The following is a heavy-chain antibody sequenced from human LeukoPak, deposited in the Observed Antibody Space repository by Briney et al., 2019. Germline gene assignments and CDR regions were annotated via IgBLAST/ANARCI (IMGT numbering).Heavy chain of an antibody. V-gene: IGHV3-21*01. Sequence: GGSLRLSCEASGFTFTTYSMTWVRQAPGKGLEWVSIISSGSSAIFSADALKGRFTISRDDAKNLLYLDMNSLRAEDTAVYHCAKDRCSNGVGCYYYYMDVWGKGTTVTISS. CDR3: AKDRCSNGVGCYYYYMDV. D-gene: IGHD2-8*01. J-gene: IGHJ6*03. CDR2: ISSGSSAI. CDR1: GFTFTTYS.